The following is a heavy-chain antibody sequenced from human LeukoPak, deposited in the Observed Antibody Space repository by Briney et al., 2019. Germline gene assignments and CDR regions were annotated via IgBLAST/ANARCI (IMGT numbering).Heavy chain of an antibody. J-gene: IGHJ1*01. D-gene: IGHD1-26*01. CDR2: IRFDGSYK. CDR1: GFSFSSHA. Sequence: GGSLRLSCAASGFSFSSHAMHWVRQAPGKGLEWVAFIRFDGSYKYYSDSVKGRYIISRDNSKNTLYLQMNSLRTGDTAVYYCASKELGGQGTLVTVSS. V-gene: IGHV3-30*02. CDR3: ASKEL.